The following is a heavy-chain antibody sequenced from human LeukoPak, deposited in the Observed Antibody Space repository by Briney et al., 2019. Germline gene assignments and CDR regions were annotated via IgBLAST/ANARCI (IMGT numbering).Heavy chain of an antibody. V-gene: IGHV3-74*01. CDR2: INSDGSST. CDR3: ARGKPPAVTTPFDY. CDR1: GFTFSSYW. Sequence: GGSLRLSCAASGFTFSSYWMHWVRQAPGKGLVWVSRINSDGSSTSYADSVKGRFTISRDNAKNTLYLQMNSLRVEDTAVYYCARGKPPAVTTPFDYWGQGTLVTVSS. D-gene: IGHD4-17*01. J-gene: IGHJ4*02.